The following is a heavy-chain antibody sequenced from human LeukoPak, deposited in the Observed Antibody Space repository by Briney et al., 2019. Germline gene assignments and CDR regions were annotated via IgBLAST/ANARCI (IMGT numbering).Heavy chain of an antibody. V-gene: IGHV1-2*02. CDR1: EYTFTAYY. CDR3: ARGAANNYSGLPDAFDI. CDR2: INPISGAT. Sequence: GASVKVSCKASEYTFTAYYMYWVRQAPGQGLEWMGWINPISGATHYAQKFQGRVTMTRDTSISTAYMELNSLRPDDTAVYYCARGAANNYSGLPDAFDICGQGTMLTVSS. D-gene: IGHD2-15*01. J-gene: IGHJ3*02.